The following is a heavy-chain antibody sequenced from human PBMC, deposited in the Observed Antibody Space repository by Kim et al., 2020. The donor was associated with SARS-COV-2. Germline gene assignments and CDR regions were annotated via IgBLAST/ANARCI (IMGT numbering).Heavy chain of an antibody. Sequence: KFQGRVTMTRNTSISTAYMELSSLRSEDTAVYYCARAHYDILTGHDAFDIWGQGTMVTVSS. V-gene: IGHV1-8*01. J-gene: IGHJ3*02. D-gene: IGHD3-9*01. CDR3: ARAHYDILTGHDAFDI.